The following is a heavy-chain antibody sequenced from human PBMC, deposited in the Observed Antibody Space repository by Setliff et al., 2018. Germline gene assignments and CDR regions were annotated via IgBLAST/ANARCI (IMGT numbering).Heavy chain of an antibody. CDR3: AREYVVISFVRNTHSHYGMDV. CDR1: AASIGSGSHY. J-gene: IGHJ6*02. V-gene: IGHV4-61*02. D-gene: IGHD2-21*01. Sequence: SETLSLTCTLSAASIGSGSHYWSWIRQPAGRGLEWIGRIYTSGTTNYSPSLKSRVSISSDTSKNVISLKLNSVTAADTAVYFCAREYVVISFVRNTHSHYGMDVWGQGTTVTVSS. CDR2: IYTSGTT.